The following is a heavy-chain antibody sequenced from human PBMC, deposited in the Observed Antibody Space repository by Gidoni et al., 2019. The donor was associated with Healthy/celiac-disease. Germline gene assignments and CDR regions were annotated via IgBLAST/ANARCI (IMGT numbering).Heavy chain of an antibody. V-gene: IGHV3-43*01. CDR1: GFTFDDYT. D-gene: IGHD1-26*01. CDR2: ISWDGGST. J-gene: IGHJ4*02. CDR3: AKDVRSDSKNYFDY. Sequence: EVQLVESGGVVVQPGGSLRLSCAASGFTFDDYTMHWVRQAPGKGLEWVSLISWDGGSTYYADSVKGRFTISRDNSKNSLYLQMNSLRTEDTALYYCAKDVRSDSKNYFDYWGQGTLVTVSS.